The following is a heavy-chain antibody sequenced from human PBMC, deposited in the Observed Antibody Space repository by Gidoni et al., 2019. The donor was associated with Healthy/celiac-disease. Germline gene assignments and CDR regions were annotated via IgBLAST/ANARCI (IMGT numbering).Heavy chain of an antibody. D-gene: IGHD3-22*01. CDR1: GFTFDDYA. Sequence: EVQLVESGGGLVQPGRSLRLSCAASGFTFDDYAMHWVRQAPGKGLEWVSCISWNSGSIGYADSVKGRFTISRDNAKNSLYLQMNSLRAEDTALYYCAKEWYYDSSGFDYWGQGTLVTVSS. CDR2: ISWNSGSI. J-gene: IGHJ4*02. CDR3: AKEWYYDSSGFDY. V-gene: IGHV3-9*01.